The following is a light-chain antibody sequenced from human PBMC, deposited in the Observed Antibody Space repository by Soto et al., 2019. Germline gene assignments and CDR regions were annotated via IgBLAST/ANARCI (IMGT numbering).Light chain of an antibody. J-gene: IGKJ2*01. CDR2: DAS. Sequence: DIQMTQSPSTLSAYVGDRVTITCLASQNIDGWLAWYQQKPGKAPKLLIYDASSLETGVSSRFSGSGSGAEFTLTISSLQPDDFATYSCQQYNDNSFFGQGTKLEIK. CDR3: QQYNDNSF. CDR1: QNIDGW. V-gene: IGKV1-5*01.